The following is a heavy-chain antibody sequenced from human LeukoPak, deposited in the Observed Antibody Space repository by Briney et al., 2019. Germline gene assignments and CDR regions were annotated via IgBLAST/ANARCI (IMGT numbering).Heavy chain of an antibody. V-gene: IGHV3-7*01. CDR3: TSLSNSYGMDV. J-gene: IGHJ6*02. CDR1: GFGFSTSW. CDR2: IKQDGSEK. D-gene: IGHD2/OR15-2a*01. Sequence: GGSLRLSCAASGFGFSTSWMSWVRPAPGKGLEWVANIKQDGSEKYYVDSVKGRFTISRDNAKNSVYLQMNSLRDEDTAVYYCTSLSNSYGMDVWGQGTTATVSS.